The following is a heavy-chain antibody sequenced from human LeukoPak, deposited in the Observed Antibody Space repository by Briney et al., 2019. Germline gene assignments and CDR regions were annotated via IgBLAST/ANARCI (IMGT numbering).Heavy chain of an antibody. D-gene: IGHD6-19*01. CDR3: ARDSAVADYYYYYYMDV. CDR1: GGYISSYY. V-gene: IGHV4-4*07. CDR2: IYTSGST. J-gene: IGHJ6*03. Sequence: SETLSLTCTVSGGYISSYYWSWIRQPAGKGLEWIGRIYTSGSTNYNPSLKSRVTMSVDTSKNQFSLKLSSVTAADTAVYYCARDSAVADYYYYYYMDVWGKGTTVTVSS.